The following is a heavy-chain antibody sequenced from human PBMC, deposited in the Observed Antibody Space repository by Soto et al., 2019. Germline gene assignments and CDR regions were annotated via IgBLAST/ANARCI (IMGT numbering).Heavy chain of an antibody. CDR1: GFTFGNYE. J-gene: IGHJ5*02. CDR3: ARGGRFFDA. CDR2: ISGSGSPI. Sequence: PGGSLRLSCAASGFTFGNYEMNWVLQAPGKGLEWLSYISGSGSPIYYAESVKGRFIISRDSDKNSLYLQMNSLRAEETAIYFCARGGRFFDAWGQGTLVTVPQ. D-gene: IGHD3-16*01. V-gene: IGHV3-48*03.